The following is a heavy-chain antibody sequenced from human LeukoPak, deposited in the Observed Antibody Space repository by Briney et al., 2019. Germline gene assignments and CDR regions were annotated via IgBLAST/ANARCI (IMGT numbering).Heavy chain of an antibody. D-gene: IGHD5-18*01. Sequence: SETLSLTCTVSGGPISSGSYYWSWIRQPAGKGLEWIGRIYTSGRTNYNPSLKSRVTISVDTSKNQFSLRLSSVTAADTAVYYCGRDREEYSYRAFDYWGQGTLVTVSS. CDR1: GGPISSGSYY. CDR3: GRDREEYSYRAFDY. CDR2: IYTSGRT. J-gene: IGHJ4*02. V-gene: IGHV4-61*02.